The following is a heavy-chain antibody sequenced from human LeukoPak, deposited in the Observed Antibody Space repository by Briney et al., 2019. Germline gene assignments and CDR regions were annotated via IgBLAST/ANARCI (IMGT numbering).Heavy chain of an antibody. D-gene: IGHD3-22*01. CDR2: ISSSGSTI. J-gene: IGHJ4*02. CDR1: GFTFSSYE. Sequence: PGGSLRLSCAASGFTFSSYEMNWVRQAPGKGLEWVSYISSSGSTIYYADSVKGRFTISRDNAKNSLYLQMNSLRAEDTAVYYCARDMYYYDSSGQNYLDYWGQGTLVTVSS. CDR3: ARDMYYYDSSGQNYLDY. V-gene: IGHV3-48*03.